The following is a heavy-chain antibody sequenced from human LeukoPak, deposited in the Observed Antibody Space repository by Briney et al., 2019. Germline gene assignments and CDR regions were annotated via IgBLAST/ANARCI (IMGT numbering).Heavy chain of an antibody. CDR1: GFTFSDYC. CDR2: ISSGGSTI. D-gene: IGHD2-15*01. Sequence: GGSLRLSCAASGFTFSDYCKSWIRQAPGKGLEWVSYISSGGSTIYYADSVKGRFTTSRDNARNSLYLQMNSLRAEDTAVYYCAGYCSGGSCNAAGYWGQGTLVTVSS. J-gene: IGHJ4*02. CDR3: AGYCSGGSCNAAGY. V-gene: IGHV3-11*01.